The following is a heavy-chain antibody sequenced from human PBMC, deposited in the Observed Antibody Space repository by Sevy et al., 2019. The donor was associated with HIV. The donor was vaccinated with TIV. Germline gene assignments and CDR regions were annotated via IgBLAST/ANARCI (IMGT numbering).Heavy chain of an antibody. D-gene: IGHD2-8*01. CDR2: ISSSSSNI. V-gene: IGHV3-21*01. CDR1: GFTFSSYS. Sequence: GGSLRLSCAASGFTFSSYSMNWVRQAPGKGLEWVSSISSSSSNIYYADSVKGRFTISRDNAKNSLYLQMNSLRAEDTAVYYCARDLKYGVMSWDFDYWGQGTLVTVSS. J-gene: IGHJ4*02. CDR3: ARDLKYGVMSWDFDY.